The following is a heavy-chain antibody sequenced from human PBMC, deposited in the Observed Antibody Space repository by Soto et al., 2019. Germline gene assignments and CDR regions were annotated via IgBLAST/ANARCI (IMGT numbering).Heavy chain of an antibody. CDR3: ARGRVRVAARPNWFDP. V-gene: IGHV4-34*01. Sequence: QVQLQQWGAGLLKPSETLSLTCAVYGGSFSGYYWSWIRQPPGKGLEWIGEINHSGSTNYNPSLKSRVTISVDKSKNQFSLKLSSVTAADTAVYYCARGRVRVAARPNWFDPWGQGTLVTVSS. J-gene: IGHJ5*02. CDR1: GGSFSGYY. D-gene: IGHD6-6*01. CDR2: INHSGST.